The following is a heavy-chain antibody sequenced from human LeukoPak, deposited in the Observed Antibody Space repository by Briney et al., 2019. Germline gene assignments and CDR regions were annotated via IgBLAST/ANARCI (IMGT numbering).Heavy chain of an antibody. V-gene: IGHV3-33*01. CDR1: GFTFSSYG. CDR3: ASGSSGWYYFDY. Sequence: PGRSLRLSCAASGFTFSSYGMHWVRQAPGKGLEWVAVIWYDGSNKYYADSVKGRFTISRDNSKNTLYLQMNSLRAEDTAVYYCASGSSGWYYFDYWGQGTLVTVSS. J-gene: IGHJ4*02. D-gene: IGHD6-19*01. CDR2: IWYDGSNK.